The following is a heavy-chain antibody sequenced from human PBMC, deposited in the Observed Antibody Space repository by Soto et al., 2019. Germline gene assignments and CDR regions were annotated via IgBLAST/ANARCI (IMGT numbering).Heavy chain of an antibody. V-gene: IGHV4-39*01. CDR3: ARLGGYYQSLDP. D-gene: IGHD3-22*01. CDR1: GASITSNTYF. J-gene: IGHJ5*02. Sequence: SETLSLTCTVSGASITSNTYFWAWLRQSPGKGLTWIGSVSSSGGTFYNPSLKSGITISEDTAKNQVSLKMASVTAADTAIYYCARLGGYYQSLDPWGQGTLVTVSS. CDR2: VSSSGGT.